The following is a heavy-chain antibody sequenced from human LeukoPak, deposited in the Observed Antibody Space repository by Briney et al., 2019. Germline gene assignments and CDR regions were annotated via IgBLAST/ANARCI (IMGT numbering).Heavy chain of an antibody. Sequence: GGSLRLSCATSGFTFSSYTMSWVRQAPGKGLEWVSTITTSDGNTYYADSVKGRFTVSRDNSKNTLFLQMNSLRAEDTAVYYCAKDGGLWVSAHWGDSWGRGTLVTVSS. CDR1: GFTFSSYT. CDR3: AKDGGLWVSAHWGDS. D-gene: IGHD7-27*01. CDR2: ITTSDGNT. J-gene: IGHJ4*02. V-gene: IGHV3-23*01.